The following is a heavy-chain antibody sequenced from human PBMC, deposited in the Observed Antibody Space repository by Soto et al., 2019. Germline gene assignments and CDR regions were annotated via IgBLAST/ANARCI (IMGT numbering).Heavy chain of an antibody. CDR2: VNTFGSIT. CDR1: GFTFTNNW. CDR3: VRGAHSAYYVDF. V-gene: IGHV3-74*01. J-gene: IGHJ4*02. Sequence: EVQLVESGGGVVQPGGSLRLSCEASGFTFTNNWIHWVRQAPGKGLVWVSRVNTFGSITNYADSVRGRFTISRDNAKNTVYLQMNSLRVEDTAVYYCVRGAHSAYYVDFWGQGPLVTASS. D-gene: IGHD3-10*01.